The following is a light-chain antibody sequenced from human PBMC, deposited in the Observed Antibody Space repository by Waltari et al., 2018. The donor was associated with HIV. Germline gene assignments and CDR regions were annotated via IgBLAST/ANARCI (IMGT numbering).Light chain of an antibody. J-gene: IGKJ2*01. CDR2: AAS. Sequence: DIQMTQSPYSLSASVGDRVSITCRASQSISIYLNWYQQKPGKAPSLLIYAASTLHGGVPSNFSGSGSGTDFTLSISNLQPEDFATYYCQQTYGAPYTFGQGTKLDIK. CDR1: QSISIY. CDR3: QQTYGAPYT. V-gene: IGKV1-39*01.